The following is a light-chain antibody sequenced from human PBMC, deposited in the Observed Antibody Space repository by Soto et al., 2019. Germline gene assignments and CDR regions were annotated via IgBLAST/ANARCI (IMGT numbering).Light chain of an antibody. CDR1: QSVSSSY. J-gene: IGKJ2*01. CDR2: GAS. CDR3: QQYGSSRYT. V-gene: IGKV3-20*01. Sequence: EIVLTQSPGTLSLSPGERATLSCRASQSVSSSYLAWYQQKPGQAPRLLIYGASSRATGIPDRFSGSGSGTDFTLIISRLEPEDFAVYYRQQYGSSRYTLGQGTKLESK.